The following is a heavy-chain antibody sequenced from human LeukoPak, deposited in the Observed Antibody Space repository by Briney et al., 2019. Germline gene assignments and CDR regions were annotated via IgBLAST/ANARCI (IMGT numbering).Heavy chain of an antibody. J-gene: IGHJ4*02. Sequence: SVKVSCKASGGTFSSYAISWVRQAPGQGLEWMGGIIPIFGTANYAQKFQGRVTITTDESTSTAYMELSSLRSDDTAVYYCAREGETYYYDSSGLDLDYWGQGTLVTVSS. CDR3: AREGETYYYDSSGLDLDY. D-gene: IGHD3-22*01. CDR2: IIPIFGTA. CDR1: GGTFSSYA. V-gene: IGHV1-69*05.